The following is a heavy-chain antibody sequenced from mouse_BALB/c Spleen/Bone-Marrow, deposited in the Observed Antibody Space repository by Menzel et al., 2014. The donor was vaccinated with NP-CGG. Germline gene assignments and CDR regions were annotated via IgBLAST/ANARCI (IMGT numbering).Heavy chain of an antibody. CDR3: TRSNYGYWYFDV. V-gene: IGHV1S81*02. D-gene: IGHD1-1*01. CDR1: GYSFTNYY. CDR2: INPSNGGT. Sequence: VQVVESGAELVKPGASVKLSCKASGYSFTNYYMYWVKRRPGQGLEWIGEINPSNGGTNFNEKFKNKATLTVDKSSSTAYMQLSSLTSEDSAVYYCTRSNYGYWYFDVWGAGTTVTVSS. J-gene: IGHJ1*01.